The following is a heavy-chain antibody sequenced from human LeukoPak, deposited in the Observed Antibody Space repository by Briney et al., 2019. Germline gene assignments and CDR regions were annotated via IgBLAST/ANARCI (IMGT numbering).Heavy chain of an antibody. V-gene: IGHV1-8*03. CDR1: GYTFTGYY. J-gene: IGHJ3*02. Sequence: GASVKVSCKASGYTFTGYYMHWVRQAPGQGLEWMGWMNPNSGNTGYAQKFQGRVTITRNTSISTAYMELSSLRSEDTAVYYCARGGPDWWGIAAAGTDAFDIWGQGTMVTVSS. CDR3: ARGGPDWWGIAAAGTDAFDI. D-gene: IGHD6-13*01. CDR2: MNPNSGNT.